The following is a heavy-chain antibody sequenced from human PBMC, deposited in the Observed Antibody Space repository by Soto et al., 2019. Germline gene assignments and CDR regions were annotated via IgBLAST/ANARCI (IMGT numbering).Heavy chain of an antibody. D-gene: IGHD5-18*01. CDR3: ASQVRGYSYVHYYYGMDV. CDR1: GYTFTSYA. CDR2: INPVNGNT. Sequence: ASVKVSCKASGYTFTSYAIHWVRQAPGQRLEWMGGINPVNGNTNYSQKFQGRVTITADESTSTAYMELSSLRSEDTAVYYCASQVRGYSYVHYYYGMDVWGQGTTVTVSS. J-gene: IGHJ6*02. V-gene: IGHV1-3*01.